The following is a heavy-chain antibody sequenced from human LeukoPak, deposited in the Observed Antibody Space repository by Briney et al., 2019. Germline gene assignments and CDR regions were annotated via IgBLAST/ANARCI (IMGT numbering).Heavy chain of an antibody. CDR1: GGSFSGYY. Sequence: SETLSLTCAVHGGSFSGYYWSWIRQPPGKGLEWIGEINHSGSTNYNPSLKSRVTISVDTSKNQFSLKLSSVTAADTAVYYCANNARITIFGVVRGAFDYWGQGTLVTVSS. V-gene: IGHV4-34*01. J-gene: IGHJ4*02. D-gene: IGHD3-3*01. CDR2: INHSGST. CDR3: ANNARITIFGVVRGAFDY.